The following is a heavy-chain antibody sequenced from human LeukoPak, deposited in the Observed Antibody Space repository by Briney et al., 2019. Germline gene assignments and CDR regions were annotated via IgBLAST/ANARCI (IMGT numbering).Heavy chain of an antibody. CDR2: VNPNTGNT. J-gene: IGHJ3*02. D-gene: IGHD7-27*01. Sequence: ASVKVSCKASGYTFTSYDINWVRQATGQGLEWMGWVNPNTGNTGYAQKFQGRVTMTRNTSISTAYMELSSLRSEDTAVYYCARAWVISRLGDAFDIWGQGTMVTVSS. CDR3: ARAWVISRLGDAFDI. CDR1: GYTFTSYD. V-gene: IGHV1-8*01.